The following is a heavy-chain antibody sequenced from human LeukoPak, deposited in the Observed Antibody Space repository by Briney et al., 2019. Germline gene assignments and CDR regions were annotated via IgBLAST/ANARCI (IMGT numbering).Heavy chain of an antibody. CDR3: ARHPAHWFDH. Sequence: SETLSLTCAVYGGSFSGYYWSWIRQPPGKGLEWIGEINHSGSTNYNPSLKSRVTISVDTSKNQFSLKLSSVTAADTAVYYCARHPAHWFDHWGQGTLVTVSS. V-gene: IGHV4-34*01. CDR2: INHSGST. J-gene: IGHJ5*02. CDR1: GGSFSGYY.